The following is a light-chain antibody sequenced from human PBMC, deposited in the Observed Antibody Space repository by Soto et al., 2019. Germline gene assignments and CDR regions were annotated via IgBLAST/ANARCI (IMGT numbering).Light chain of an antibody. CDR3: QHYNSYSEA. V-gene: IGKV1-5*01. CDR1: QSISSW. J-gene: IGKJ1*01. CDR2: AAS. Sequence: DIQMTQSPSTLSASVGDRFTITCRSSQSISSWLAWYQQKPGKAPKIMIYAASSLQGGVPSRFSGSGSGTEFTLTISSLQPDDFATYYCQHYNSYSEAFGQGTKV.